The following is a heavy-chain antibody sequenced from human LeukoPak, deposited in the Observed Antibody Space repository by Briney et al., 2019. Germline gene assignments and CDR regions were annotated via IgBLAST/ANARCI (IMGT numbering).Heavy chain of an antibody. D-gene: IGHD5-24*01. CDR3: ARERDGRFFDY. CDR1: GLTFRSFW. CDR2: INQDGSEK. Sequence: PGGSLRLSCAVSGLTFRSFWMSWVRQAPVKGLEWVANINQDGSEKYFVDSVRGRFTISRDNSKNSLQLQMNTLRAEDTAVYYCARERDGRFFDYWGQGTLVTVSS. J-gene: IGHJ4*02. V-gene: IGHV3-7*01.